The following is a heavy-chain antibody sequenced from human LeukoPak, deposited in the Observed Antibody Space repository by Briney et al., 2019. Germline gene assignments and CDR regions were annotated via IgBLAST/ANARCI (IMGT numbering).Heavy chain of an antibody. CDR1: GYTFTSYG. CDR2: ISAYNDNT. CDR3: ARGGSLSAKDRAFDI. D-gene: IGHD2-15*01. Sequence: GASVKVSCKASGYTFTSYGISWVPQAPGQGLQWMGWISAYNDNTDYAQNLQGRVTMTTDTSTSTAYMELRSLRSDDTAVYYCARGGSLSAKDRAFDIWGQGTMVTVSS. V-gene: IGHV1-18*01. J-gene: IGHJ3*02.